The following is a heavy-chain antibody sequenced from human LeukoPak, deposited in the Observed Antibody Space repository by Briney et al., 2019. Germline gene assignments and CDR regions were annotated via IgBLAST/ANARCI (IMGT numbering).Heavy chain of an antibody. CDR3: ARATNVYYGDYWGPAFDY. CDR2: IYYSGNT. D-gene: IGHD4-17*01. CDR1: GVSISSSNSY. J-gene: IGHJ4*02. V-gene: IGHV4-39*07. Sequence: SETLSLTCTVSGVSISSSNSYWGWIRQPPGKGLEWIGSIYYSGNTYYNASLKSQVTISVDTSKNQFSLKLSSVTAADTAVYYCARATNVYYGDYWGPAFDYWGQGTLVTVSS.